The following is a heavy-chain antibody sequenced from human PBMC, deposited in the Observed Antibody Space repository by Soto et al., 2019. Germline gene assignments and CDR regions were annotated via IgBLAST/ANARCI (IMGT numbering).Heavy chain of an antibody. CDR2: LHSGGET. CDR3: ARSYSSSSRYFDY. Sequence: GGSLRLSCAAPGFTVSSNYMSWVRQAPGKGLEWVSILHSGGETYYGDSVKGRVTISRDIFKNTVYLQMNSLRADDTAMYYCARSYSSSSRYFDYWGQGTLVTVSS. D-gene: IGHD6-6*01. V-gene: IGHV3-53*01. J-gene: IGHJ4*02. CDR1: GFTVSSNY.